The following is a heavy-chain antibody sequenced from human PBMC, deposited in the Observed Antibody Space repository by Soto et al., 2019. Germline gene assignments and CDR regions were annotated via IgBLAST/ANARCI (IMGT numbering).Heavy chain of an antibody. Sequence: GASVKVSCKASGYTFTGYAMHWVRQAPGQRLEWMGWINAGNGNTKYSQKFQGRVTITRDTSASTAYMELSSLRSEDTAVYYCARDFVVVVAAPYDSSGPFDYWGQGTLVTVSS. D-gene: IGHD2-15*01. V-gene: IGHV1-3*01. J-gene: IGHJ4*02. CDR1: GYTFTGYA. CDR2: INAGNGNT. CDR3: ARDFVVVVAAPYDSSGPFDY.